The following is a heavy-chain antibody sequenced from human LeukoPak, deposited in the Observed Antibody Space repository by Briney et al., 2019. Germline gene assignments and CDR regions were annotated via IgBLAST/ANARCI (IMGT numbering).Heavy chain of an antibody. J-gene: IGHJ4*02. V-gene: IGHV3-21*01. D-gene: IGHD6-13*01. CDR2: ISSSSSYI. CDR3: AGDSSNWNIDY. CDR1: GFAFSSYS. Sequence: GGSLRLSCAASGFAFSSYSMNWVRQAPGKGLDWVSSISSSSSYIYYADSVKGRFTISRDNAKDSLYLQMNSLRVEDTAVYYCAGDSSNWNIDYWGQGTPVTVSS.